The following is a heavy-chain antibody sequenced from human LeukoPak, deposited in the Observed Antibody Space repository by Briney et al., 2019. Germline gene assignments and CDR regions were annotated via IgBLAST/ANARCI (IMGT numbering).Heavy chain of an antibody. CDR1: GFTFSSYW. D-gene: IGHD3-10*01. CDR2: IKQDGSEK. J-gene: IGHJ6*03. V-gene: IGHV3-7*01. Sequence: GGSLRLSCAASGFTFSSYWMSWVRQAPGKGLEWVANIKQDGSEKYYVGSVKGRFTISRDNAKNSLYLQMNSLRAEDTAVYYCARLIWFGELSEYYYYMDVWGKGTTVTVSS. CDR3: ARLIWFGELSEYYYYMDV.